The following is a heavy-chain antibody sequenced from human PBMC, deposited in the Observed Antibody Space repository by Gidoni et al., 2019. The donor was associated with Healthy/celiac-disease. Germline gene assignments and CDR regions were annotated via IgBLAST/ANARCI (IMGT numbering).Heavy chain of an antibody. CDR3: AKLAAAGPGVYYYYGMDV. CDR1: GFTFGDYA. J-gene: IGHJ6*02. V-gene: IGHV3-9*01. CDR2: ISGNSGSI. D-gene: IGHD6-13*01. Sequence: EVQLVESGGGLVQPGRSVRLSCAASGFTFGDYAMHWVRQAPGKGLEWVSDISGNSGSIGDADSVKGRFTISRDNAKNSLYLQMNSLRAEDTALYYCAKLAAAGPGVYYYYGMDVWGQGTTVTVSS.